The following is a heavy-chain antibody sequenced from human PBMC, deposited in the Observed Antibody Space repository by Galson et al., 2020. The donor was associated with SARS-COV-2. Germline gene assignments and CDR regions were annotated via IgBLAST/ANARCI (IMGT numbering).Heavy chain of an antibody. CDR2: IYWDDDK. Sequence: SGPTLVKPTQTLTLTCTFSGFSLSTSGVGVGWIRQPPGKALEWLALIYWDDDKRYSPSLKTRLSITKDTSKNQVVLRMTDMDPVDTATYYCAHTKSPYYYDSSGHYPYCDYWGQGTLVTVAS. D-gene: IGHD3-22*01. J-gene: IGHJ4*02. CDR1: GFSLSTSGVG. CDR3: AHTKSPYYYDSSGHYPYCDY. V-gene: IGHV2-5*02.